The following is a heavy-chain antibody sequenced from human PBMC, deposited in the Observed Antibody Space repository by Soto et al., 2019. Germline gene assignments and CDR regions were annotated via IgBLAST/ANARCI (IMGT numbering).Heavy chain of an antibody. D-gene: IGHD7-27*01. Sequence: QVQLLQSGAEVKKPGASVKVSCKASGYKFTTYGITWVRQAPGQGLEWLGGISTYNDNTDYAQNLQDRVTMTTETSTSTAYLEVRSLTSDDTAVYFCARGLGTNGLDVWGQGTTVTVSS. CDR3: ARGLGTNGLDV. CDR2: ISTYNDNT. V-gene: IGHV1-18*04. CDR1: GYKFTTYG. J-gene: IGHJ6*02.